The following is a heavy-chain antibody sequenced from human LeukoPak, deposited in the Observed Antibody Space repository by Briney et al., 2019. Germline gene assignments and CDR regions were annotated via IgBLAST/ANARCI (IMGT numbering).Heavy chain of an antibody. CDR1: GFTFSSYW. D-gene: IGHD3-22*01. Sequence: GGSLRLSCAASGFTFSSYWMHWVRQAPGKGLVGVSRINDDGRSTSYADSVKGRFTISRDNAKNTLYLQMNSLRAEDTAVYYCARDWAYDSSGYYYYWGQGTLVTVSS. V-gene: IGHV3-74*01. CDR2: INDDGRST. J-gene: IGHJ4*02. CDR3: ARDWAYDSSGYYYY.